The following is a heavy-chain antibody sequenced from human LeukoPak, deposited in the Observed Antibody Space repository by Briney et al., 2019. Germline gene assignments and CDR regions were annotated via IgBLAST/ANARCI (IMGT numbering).Heavy chain of an antibody. Sequence: SVKVSCKASGGTFSSYAISWVRQAPGQGLEWMGRIIPIFGTANYAQKFQGRVTITTDESTSKAYMELSSLRSEDTAVYYCAREGAVAGTRWGTYYYYYMDVWGKGTTVTVSS. CDR3: AREGAVAGTRWGTYYYYYMDV. CDR1: GGTFSSYA. D-gene: IGHD6-19*01. J-gene: IGHJ6*03. CDR2: IIPIFGTA. V-gene: IGHV1-69*05.